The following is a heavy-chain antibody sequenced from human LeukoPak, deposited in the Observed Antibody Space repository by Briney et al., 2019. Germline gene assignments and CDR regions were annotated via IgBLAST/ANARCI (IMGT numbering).Heavy chain of an antibody. CDR1: GFTLSSYW. CDR2: IKQDGSEK. D-gene: IGHD5-18*01. Sequence: GGSLRLSCAASGFTLSSYWMSWVRQAQGKGMEWVANIKQDGSEKYHVDSVKGRFTISRDNAKNSLYLQMNSLRAEDTAVYYCARGRYSYGLIYYFDYWGQGTLVTVSS. CDR3: ARGRYSYGLIYYFDY. V-gene: IGHV3-7*01. J-gene: IGHJ4*02.